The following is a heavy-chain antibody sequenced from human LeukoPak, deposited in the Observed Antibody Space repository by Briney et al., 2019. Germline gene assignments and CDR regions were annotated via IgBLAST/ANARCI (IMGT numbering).Heavy chain of an antibody. V-gene: IGHV4-30-4*08. Sequence: SETLSLTCTVSGGPISSGDYYWSWIRQPPGRGLEWIGYIYYSGSTYYNPSLKSRVTISVDTSKNQFSLKLSSVTAADTAVYYCARRDYYYYYMDVWGKGTTVTVSS. CDR1: GGPISSGDYY. CDR3: ARRDYYYYYMDV. J-gene: IGHJ6*03. CDR2: IYYSGST.